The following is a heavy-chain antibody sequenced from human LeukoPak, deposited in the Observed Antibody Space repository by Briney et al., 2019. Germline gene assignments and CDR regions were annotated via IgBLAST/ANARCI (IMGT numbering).Heavy chain of an antibody. D-gene: IGHD6-19*01. J-gene: IGHJ4*02. Sequence: GGSLRLSCAASGFTFSSYWMHWVRQAPGKGLEWVSAISGSGGSTYYADSVKGRFTISRDNSKNTLYLQMNSLRAEDTAVYYRAKVYIAVAGTVDYWGQGTLVTVSS. V-gene: IGHV3-23*01. CDR2: ISGSGGST. CDR3: AKVYIAVAGTVDY. CDR1: GFTFSSYW.